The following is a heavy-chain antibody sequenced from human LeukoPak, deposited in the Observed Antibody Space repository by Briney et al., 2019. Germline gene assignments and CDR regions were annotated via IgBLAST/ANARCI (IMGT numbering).Heavy chain of an antibody. CDR3: ARSHIVVVTGDDAFDI. Sequence: GASVKVSCKASGGTFSTYAISWVRQAPGQGLEWMGGIIPIFGTTNYAQKFQGRVTIAADESTSTAYMELSSLRSEDTAVYYCARSHIVVVTGDDAFDIWGQGTMVTVSS. CDR1: GGTFSTYA. V-gene: IGHV1-69*13. CDR2: IIPIFGTT. D-gene: IGHD2-21*02. J-gene: IGHJ3*02.